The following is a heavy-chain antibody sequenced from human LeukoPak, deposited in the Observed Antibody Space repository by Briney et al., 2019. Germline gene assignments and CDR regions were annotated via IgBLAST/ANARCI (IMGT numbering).Heavy chain of an antibody. Sequence: GDSLKISCKGSGYNFPTYWIAWVRQMPGKGLEYMGIIYPGDSDTRYSPSFQGQVTISTDMSITTAYLQWSSLKPSDTATYYCARRARGEDVWGQGTTVTVSS. J-gene: IGHJ6*01. CDR2: IYPGDSDT. CDR1: GYNFPTYW. D-gene: IGHD2-21*01. CDR3: ARRARGEDV. V-gene: IGHV5-51*01.